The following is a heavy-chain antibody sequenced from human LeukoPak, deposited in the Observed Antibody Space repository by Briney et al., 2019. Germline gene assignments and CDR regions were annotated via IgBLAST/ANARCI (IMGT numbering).Heavy chain of an antibody. D-gene: IGHD6-19*01. J-gene: IGHJ4*02. V-gene: IGHV3-30*01. CDR3: ARAALTSGWKAGINS. CDR1: GFKFNKYA. CDR2: ISYDGTTD. Sequence: GGSLRLSCTAPGFKFNKYAMHWVRQAPGKGLQWVALISYDGTTDYYAGSVLGRFTISRDNSNNTLSLQMNSLTTEDTATYFCARAALTSGWKAGINSWGRGALVTVSS.